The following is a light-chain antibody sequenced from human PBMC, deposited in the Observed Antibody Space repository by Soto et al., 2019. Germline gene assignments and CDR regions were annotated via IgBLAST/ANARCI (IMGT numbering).Light chain of an antibody. CDR3: SSYTSSSTYV. J-gene: IGLJ1*01. Sequence: QSVLTQPASVSGSPGQSITISCTGTRSDVGGYKYVSWYQQHPGKAPKVMIYEVSNRPSGVSNRFSGSKSGNTASLTISGLQAEDEADYYCSSYTSSSTYVFGTGTRLTVL. CDR2: EVS. V-gene: IGLV2-14*01. CDR1: RSDVGGYKY.